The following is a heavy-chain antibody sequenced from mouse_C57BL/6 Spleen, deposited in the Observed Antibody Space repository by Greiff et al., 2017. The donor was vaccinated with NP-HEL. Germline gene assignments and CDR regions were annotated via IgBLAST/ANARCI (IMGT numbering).Heavy chain of an antibody. Sequence: VQLKQSGPGLVKPSQSLSLTCSVTGYSITSGYYWNWIRQFPGNKLEWMGYISYDGSNNCNPSLKNRISITRDTSKNQFFLKLNSVTTEDTATYYCARERKGFAYWGQGTLVTVSA. CDR1: GYSITSGYY. CDR2: ISYDGSN. CDR3: ARERKGFAY. V-gene: IGHV3-6*01. J-gene: IGHJ3*01.